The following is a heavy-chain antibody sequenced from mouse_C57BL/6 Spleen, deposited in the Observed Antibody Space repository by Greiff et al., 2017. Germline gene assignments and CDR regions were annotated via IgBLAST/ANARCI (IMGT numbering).Heavy chain of an antibody. D-gene: IGHD1-1*01. CDR3: ARSKVVRYCDV. V-gene: IGHV1-52*01. J-gene: IGHJ1*03. Sequence: QVQLQQPGAELVRPGSSVKLPCKVSGYTFTSYWLHWVKQRPIQGLEWIGNFDPSDSVTHYNQKFKDKATLPVDKPSSTAYMQLSSLTSGDSAVYYCARSKVVRYCDVWGTGTTVTVSS. CDR1: GYTFTSYW. CDR2: FDPSDSVT.